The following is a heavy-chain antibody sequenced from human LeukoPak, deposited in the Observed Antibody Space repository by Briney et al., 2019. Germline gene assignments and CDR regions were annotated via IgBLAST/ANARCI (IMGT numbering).Heavy chain of an antibody. CDR1: GFTFSSYA. D-gene: IGHD3-3*01. CDR3: AKWVTKTIFGVVIKDYLDY. J-gene: IGHJ4*02. CDR2: ISYDGSNK. V-gene: IGHV3-30-3*02. Sequence: GGSLRLSCAASGFTFSSYAMHWVRQAPGKGLEWVAVISYDGSNKYYADSVKGRFTISRDNSKNTLYLQMNSLRAEDTAVYYCAKWVTKTIFGVVIKDYLDYWGQGTLVTVSS.